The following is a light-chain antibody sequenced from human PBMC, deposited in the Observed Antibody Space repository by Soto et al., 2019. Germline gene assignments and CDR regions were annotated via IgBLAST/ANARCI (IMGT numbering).Light chain of an antibody. CDR1: QSINNW. CDR2: KAS. J-gene: IGKJ2*01. Sequence: DIQMTQSPSTLSASVGDRVTITCRASQSINNWLAWYQQRPGTAPKLLIYKASTLQTGVPSRFSGSASGTEFTLTISSLQPDDFETYYCQQYNSYPHTFGQGTKLEIK. V-gene: IGKV1-5*03. CDR3: QQYNSYPHT.